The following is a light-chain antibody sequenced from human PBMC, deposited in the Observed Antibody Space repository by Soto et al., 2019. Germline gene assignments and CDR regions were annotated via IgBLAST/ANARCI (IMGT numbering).Light chain of an antibody. CDR3: QHDRNS. V-gene: IGKV3-20*01. J-gene: IGKJ4*01. Sequence: EIVLTQSPGTLSLSPGERATLSCRASQGVSSSYLAWYQQKPGQPPRLLIYGASSSATGIPDRFSGSGSGTDFTLTITGLEPEDFAVYYGQHDRNSFGGGTKVEIK. CDR2: GAS. CDR1: QGVSSSY.